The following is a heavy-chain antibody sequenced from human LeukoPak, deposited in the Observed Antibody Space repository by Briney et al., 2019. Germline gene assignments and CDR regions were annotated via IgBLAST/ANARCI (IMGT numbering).Heavy chain of an antibody. CDR2: ITGNGGNR. Sequence: GGSLRLSCAASGFTFSNYGMNWVRQAPGKGLEWVSGITGNGGNRYYADSVKCRFTISRDNSKNTLYLQMNSLRPEVTAVYYCARDRSDAGEPDNWFDPWGQGTLVTVSS. V-gene: IGHV3-23*01. CDR1: GFTFSNYG. D-gene: IGHD1-26*01. CDR3: ARDRSDAGEPDNWFDP. J-gene: IGHJ5*02.